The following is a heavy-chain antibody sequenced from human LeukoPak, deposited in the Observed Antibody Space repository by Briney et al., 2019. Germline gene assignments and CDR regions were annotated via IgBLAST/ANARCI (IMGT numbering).Heavy chain of an antibody. CDR3: AKDLSSGITGTTRYFDY. D-gene: IGHD1-7*01. CDR2: ISGTGGST. J-gene: IGHJ4*02. V-gene: IGHV3-23*01. Sequence: PGGSLRLSCAASGFTFSSYAMSWVRQAPGKGLEWVSAISGTGGSTYYADSVKGRFTISRDNSKNTLYLQMNSLRAEDTAVYYCAKDLSSGITGTTRYFDYWGQGTLVTVSS. CDR1: GFTFSSYA.